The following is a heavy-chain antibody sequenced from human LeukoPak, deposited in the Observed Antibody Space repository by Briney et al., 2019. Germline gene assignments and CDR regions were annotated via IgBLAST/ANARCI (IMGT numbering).Heavy chain of an antibody. CDR2: INHSGYT. CDR1: GVSFDDYY. J-gene: IGHJ4*02. D-gene: IGHD4-11*01. V-gene: IGHV4-34*01. Sequence: SETLSLTCAVSGVSFDDYYWSWVRQTPGKGLEWIGEINHSGYTNDSPSLKSRVTLSIDTSRKQFSLNLRSVTVADAGIYFCTRMTRGHDYWGQGTQVTVSS. CDR3: TRMTRGHDY.